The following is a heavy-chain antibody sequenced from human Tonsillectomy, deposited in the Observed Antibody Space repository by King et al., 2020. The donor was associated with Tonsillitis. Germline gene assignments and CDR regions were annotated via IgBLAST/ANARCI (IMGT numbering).Heavy chain of an antibody. D-gene: IGHD3-3*01. Sequence: QLQESGPGLVKPSETLSLTCTVSGGSISSYYWSWIRQPPGKGLEWIGYIYYSGSTNYNPSLKSRVTISVDTSKNQFSLKLSSVTAADTAVYYCAREVRVVTYDAFDIWGQGTMVTVS. CDR2: IYYSGST. CDR1: GGSISSYY. CDR3: AREVRVVTYDAFDI. V-gene: IGHV4-59*01. J-gene: IGHJ3*02.